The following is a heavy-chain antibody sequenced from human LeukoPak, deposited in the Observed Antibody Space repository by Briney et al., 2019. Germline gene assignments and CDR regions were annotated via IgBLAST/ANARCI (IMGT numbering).Heavy chain of an antibody. J-gene: IGHJ4*02. V-gene: IGHV3-11*01. CDR1: GFTFSDYT. Sequence: GGSLRLSCAASGFTFSDYTMNWVRQAPGKGLEWVSYIDLSGSTLYYVDSVKGRFTISRDNAKNSLYLQMNSLRAEDTAVYYCARGKGKQQLVPGDYWGQGTLVTVSS. CDR2: IDLSGSTL. D-gene: IGHD6-13*01. CDR3: ARGKGKQQLVPGDY.